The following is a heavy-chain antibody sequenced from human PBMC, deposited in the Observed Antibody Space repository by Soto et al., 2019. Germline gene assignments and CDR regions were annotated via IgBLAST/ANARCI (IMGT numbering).Heavy chain of an antibody. V-gene: IGHV3-48*01. Sequence: EVQLVESGGDLVQPGGSLRLSCAASEFTFNTYNMNWVRQAPGKGLEWVSYISSGSGTIYYADSVKGRFTISRDNAKNSLYLQMDSLRVEDTAVYYCAGGTWSGGVWRIDYWGQGTLAPVSS. J-gene: IGHJ4*02. CDR1: EFTFNTYN. D-gene: IGHD3-3*01. CDR3: AGGTWSGGVWRIDY. CDR2: ISSGSGTI.